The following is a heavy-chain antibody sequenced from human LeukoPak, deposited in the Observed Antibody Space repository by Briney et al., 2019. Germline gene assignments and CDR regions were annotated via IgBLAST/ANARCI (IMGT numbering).Heavy chain of an antibody. J-gene: IGHJ5*02. Sequence: PGGSLRLSCAASGFTFDDYGMSWVRQAPGKGLEWVSGINWNGGSTGYADSVKGRFTISRDNAKNSLYLQMNSLRAEDTAVYYCARVCWARYYYDSSGTQNWFDPWGQGTLVTVSS. CDR3: ARVCWARYYYDSSGTQNWFDP. CDR2: INWNGGST. CDR1: GFTFDDYG. D-gene: IGHD3-22*01. V-gene: IGHV3-20*04.